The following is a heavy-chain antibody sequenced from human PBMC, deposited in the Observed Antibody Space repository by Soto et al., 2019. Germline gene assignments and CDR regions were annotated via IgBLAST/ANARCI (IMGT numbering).Heavy chain of an antibody. V-gene: IGHV3-66*01. CDR1: GFSVSGNY. Sequence: PGGSLRLSCVASGFSVSGNYMSWVRQVPGKGLEWIALINNGGRTSYADSVKDRFIISKQNSQNTLYLQMNSLRAEDTALYYCTRSYTTTGVSSFDHWGQGTLVTVSS. CDR3: TRSYTTTGVSSFDH. J-gene: IGHJ5*02. D-gene: IGHD2-8*01. CDR2: INNGGRT.